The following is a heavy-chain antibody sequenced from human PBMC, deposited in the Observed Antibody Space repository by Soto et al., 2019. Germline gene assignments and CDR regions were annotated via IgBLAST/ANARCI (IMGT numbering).Heavy chain of an antibody. J-gene: IGHJ4*01. CDR3: ARDDGGPYDH. CDR2: IYYSGST. D-gene: IGHD2-15*01. Sequence: PSETLSLTCTVSGAPITINYWSWIRQAPGKGLEWIGYIYYSGSTTYNPSLKSRVTMSADTSKDQFSLKLNSVTAADTAVYYCARDDGGPYDHWGPGILVTVSS. CDR1: GAPITINY. V-gene: IGHV4-59*01.